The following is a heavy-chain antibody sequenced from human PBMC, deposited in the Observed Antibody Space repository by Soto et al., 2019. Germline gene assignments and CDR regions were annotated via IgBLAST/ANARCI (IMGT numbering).Heavy chain of an antibody. V-gene: IGHV1-3*01. CDR2: INGGNGNT. CDR1: GYTFTGYT. CDR3: MRSPVRPSGGLICAFDL. J-gene: IGHJ5*02. D-gene: IGHD3-16*02. Sequence: QVQLVQSGAEGKKPGASVNISCEASGYTFTGYTLHWVRQAPGQRLEWMGWINGGNGNTKYSQKFQGRVTITRNTSASTVYMELSSLRSEDTAVYSCMRSPVRPSGGLICAFDLWGQGTQVTVSS.